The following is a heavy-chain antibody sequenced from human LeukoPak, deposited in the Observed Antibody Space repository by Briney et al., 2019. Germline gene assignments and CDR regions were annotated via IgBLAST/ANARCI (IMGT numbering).Heavy chain of an antibody. CDR3: ARAPTGASGTNYYYYYMDV. D-gene: IGHD7-27*01. CDR1: GFPFSSYW. Sequence: PGGSLRLSCAASGFPFSSYWMSWVRQAPGKGLEWVANIKQDGGEKFYVDSVKGRFTISRDNAKNSLYLQMNSLRAEDTAVYYCARAPTGASGTNYYYYYMDVWGKGTTVTVSS. V-gene: IGHV3-7*01. CDR2: IKQDGGEK. J-gene: IGHJ6*03.